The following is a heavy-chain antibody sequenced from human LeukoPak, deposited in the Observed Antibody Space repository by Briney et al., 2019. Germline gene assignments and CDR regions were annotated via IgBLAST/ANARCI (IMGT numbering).Heavy chain of an antibody. V-gene: IGHV1-2*02. J-gene: IGHJ6*02. Sequence: GASVKVSCKASGYTFTGYYMHWVRQAPGQGLEWMGWINPNSGGTNYAQKFQGRVTMTRDTSISTAYMELSRLRSDDTAVYYCARVGYCSSTSCSDPYYYYGMDVWGQGTTVTVSS. D-gene: IGHD2-2*01. CDR2: INPNSGGT. CDR3: ARVGYCSSTSCSDPYYYYGMDV. CDR1: GYTFTGYY.